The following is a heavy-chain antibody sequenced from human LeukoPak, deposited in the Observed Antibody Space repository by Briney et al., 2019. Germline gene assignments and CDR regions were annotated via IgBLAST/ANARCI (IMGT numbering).Heavy chain of an antibody. J-gene: IGHJ4*02. Sequence: ASVKVSCKVSGYTLSELSMHWVRQAPGKGLEWMGGFDPEDGETIYAQKFQGRVTMTEDTSTDTAYMELRSLRSDDTAVYYCARGGGYSYGYKVNFDYWGQGTLVTVSS. CDR1: GYTLSELS. CDR3: ARGGGYSYGYKVNFDY. V-gene: IGHV1-24*01. CDR2: FDPEDGET. D-gene: IGHD5-18*01.